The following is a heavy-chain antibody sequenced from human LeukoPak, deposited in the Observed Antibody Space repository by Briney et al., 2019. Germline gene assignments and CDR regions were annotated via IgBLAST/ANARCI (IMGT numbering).Heavy chain of an antibody. V-gene: IGHV3-23*01. D-gene: IGHD4-17*01. CDR2: ISGSGYTT. J-gene: IGHJ6*03. CDR3: AKSSGYGDYGYNYYYMDV. CDR1: GFTFSSYG. Sequence: PGGSLRLSCAASGFTFSSYGMSWVRQAPGKGLEWVSAISGSGYTTYYADSVKGRFTISRDNSENTLYLQMNSLRAEDTAVYYCAKSSGYGDYGYNYYYMDVWGKGTTVTISS.